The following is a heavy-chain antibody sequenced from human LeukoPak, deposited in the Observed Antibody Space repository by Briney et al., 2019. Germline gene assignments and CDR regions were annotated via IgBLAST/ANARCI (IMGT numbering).Heavy chain of an antibody. CDR2: VHLSGRT. CDR3: ARGTMTTVTYYFDY. J-gene: IGHJ4*02. CDR1: GGSISTTNW. V-gene: IGHV4-4*02. D-gene: IGHD4-17*01. Sequence: PSGTLSLTCGVSGGSISTTNWWTWVRQPPGEGLEWIGEVHLSGRTHYNPSLKSRVTISVDTSKNQFSLKLSSVAAADTAVYYCARGTMTTVTYYFDYWGQGTLVTVSS.